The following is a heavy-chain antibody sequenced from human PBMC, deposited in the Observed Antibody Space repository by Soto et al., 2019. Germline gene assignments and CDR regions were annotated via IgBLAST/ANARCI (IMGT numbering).Heavy chain of an antibody. CDR2: IYYSGST. D-gene: IGHD3-9*01. Sequence: SETLSLTCTVSGCSISSYYWSWIRQPPGKGLEWIGYIYYSGSTNYNPSLKSRVTISVDTSKNQLSLKLSSVTAADTAVYYCASRYGYYFYYPAQGTLVTVS. CDR1: GCSISSYY. CDR3: ASRYGYYFYY. J-gene: IGHJ4*02. V-gene: IGHV4-59*08.